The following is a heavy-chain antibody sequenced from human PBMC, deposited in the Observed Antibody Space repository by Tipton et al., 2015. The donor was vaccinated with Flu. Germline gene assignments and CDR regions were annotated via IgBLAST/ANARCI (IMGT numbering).Heavy chain of an antibody. D-gene: IGHD4-17*01. CDR2: VYYVGKT. CDR3: ASLKNYGDYGFDY. J-gene: IGHJ4*02. CDR1: GGSWSSYY. V-gene: IGHV4-39*01. Sequence: GLVKPSETLSLTCSVSGGSWSSYYWGWIRQPAGKGLQWIGSVYYVGKTFYNPSLRSRVTVSADSSNSQFSLKLKSVTAADTAVYYCASLKNYGDYGFDYWGQGTLVTVSS.